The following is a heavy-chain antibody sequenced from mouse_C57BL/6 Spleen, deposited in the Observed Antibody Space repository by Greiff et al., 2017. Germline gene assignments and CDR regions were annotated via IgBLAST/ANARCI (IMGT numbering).Heavy chain of an antibody. CDR1: GYTFTSYW. CDR3: ARGNYFDY. V-gene: IGHV1-50*01. Sequence: QVQLQQPGAELVKPGASVKLSCKASGYTFTSYWMQWVKQRPGQGLEWIGEIDPSDSYTNYNQKFKGKATLTVDTSSSTAYMQLSSLTSEDSAVYYCARGNYFDYWSGGTTLTVSS. J-gene: IGHJ2*01. CDR2: IDPSDSYT.